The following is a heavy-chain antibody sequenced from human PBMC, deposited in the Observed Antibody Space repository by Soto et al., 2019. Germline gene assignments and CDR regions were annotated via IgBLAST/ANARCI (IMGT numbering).Heavy chain of an antibody. CDR3: ARMRGMLLGSFDV. CDR2: ILPVYDTT. D-gene: IGHD3-16*01. Sequence: QEKLVQTGAEVKTPGSSVKVSCKISGGSFKNNAFSWVRQAPGQGLEWMGQILPVYDTTKYARKFEGRVTITADKSTTTIHMGLETVRSDDTAVYYCARMRGMLLGSFDVWGQGTTVSVSS. CDR1: GGSFKNNA. V-gene: IGHV1-69*06. J-gene: IGHJ3*01.